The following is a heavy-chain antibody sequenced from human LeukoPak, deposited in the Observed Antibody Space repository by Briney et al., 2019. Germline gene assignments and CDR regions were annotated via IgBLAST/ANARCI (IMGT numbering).Heavy chain of an antibody. V-gene: IGHV4-34*01. CDR1: GGSFSGYY. D-gene: IGHD3-3*01. CDR2: INHSGST. Sequence: PSETLSLTCAVYGGSFSGYYWSWIRQPPGKGLEWIGEINHSGSTNYNPSLKSRVTISVDTSKNQFSLKLSSVTAADTAVYYCARASGRITIFGVVKDYYFDYWGRGTLVTVSS. J-gene: IGHJ4*02. CDR3: ARASGRITIFGVVKDYYFDY.